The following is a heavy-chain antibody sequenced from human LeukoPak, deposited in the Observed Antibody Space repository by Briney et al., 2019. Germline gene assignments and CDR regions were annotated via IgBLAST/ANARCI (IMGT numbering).Heavy chain of an antibody. CDR1: GFTFSSYE. CDR2: ISSSGSTI. J-gene: IGHJ4*02. V-gene: IGHV3-48*03. CDR3: ARERNYYDSSGYESY. D-gene: IGHD3-22*01. Sequence: GGSLRLSCAASGFTFSSYEMNWVRQAPGKGLEWVSYISSSGSTIYYADSVKGRFNISRENAKNSLYLQMNSLRPEDTAVYYCARERNYYDSSGYESYWGQGTLVTVSS.